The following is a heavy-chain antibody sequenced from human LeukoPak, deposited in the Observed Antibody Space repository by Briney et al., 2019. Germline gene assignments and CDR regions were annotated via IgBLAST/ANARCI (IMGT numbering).Heavy chain of an antibody. Sequence: SETLSLTCAVYGGSFSGYYWSWIRQPPGKGLEWIGEINHSGSTNYNPSLKSRVTISVDTSKNQFSLKLSSVTAADTAVYYCARQPILGGSYYEIDYWGQGTLVTVSS. CDR3: ARQPILGGSYYEIDY. CDR2: INHSGST. CDR1: GGSFSGYY. D-gene: IGHD1-26*01. J-gene: IGHJ4*02. V-gene: IGHV4-34*01.